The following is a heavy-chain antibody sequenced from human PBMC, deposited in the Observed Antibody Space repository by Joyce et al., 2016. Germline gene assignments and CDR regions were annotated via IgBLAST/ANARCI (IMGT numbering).Heavy chain of an antibody. V-gene: IGHV4-39*01. CDR1: GGSINTGSYY. D-gene: IGHD6-19*01. CDR3: ARGVAGATFYF. J-gene: IGHJ4*02. Sequence: QLQLQESGPGLVKPSETLSLTCSVSGGSINTGSYYWGWIRQSPGKEPEGIASIYSSGGTYYNPSLKSRVTISVDTSKSEVSLRLTSVTATDTAVYYCARGVAGATFYFWGQGTLVTVSS. CDR2: IYSSGGT.